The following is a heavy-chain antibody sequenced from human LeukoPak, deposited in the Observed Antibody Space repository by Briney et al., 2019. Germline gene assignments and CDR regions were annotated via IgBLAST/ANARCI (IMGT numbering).Heavy chain of an antibody. J-gene: IGHJ4*02. V-gene: IGHV3-33*01. CDR1: GFTFSSYG. D-gene: IGHD4-11*01. CDR3: ARMKAVTLDY. CDR2: IWYDGSNK. Sequence: QPGRSLRLSCAASGFTFSSYGMHWVRQAPGKGLEWVAVIWYDGSNKYYADSVKGRFTISRDNSKNTLYLLMNSLRAEDTAVYYCARMKAVTLDYWGQGTLVTVSS.